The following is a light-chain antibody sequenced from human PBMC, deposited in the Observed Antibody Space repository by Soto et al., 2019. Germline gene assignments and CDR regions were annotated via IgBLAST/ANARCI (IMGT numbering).Light chain of an antibody. V-gene: IGKV3-20*01. CDR3: QQYGSSST. J-gene: IGKJ5*01. CDR2: GAS. Sequence: EIVLTQSPFTLSLSXGERATLSXXASQSVSSSYLAWYQQKPGQAPRLLIYGASSRPTGIPDRFSGSGSGTDFTLTISRLEPEDFAVYYCQQYGSSSTFGQGTRLEIK. CDR1: QSVSSSY.